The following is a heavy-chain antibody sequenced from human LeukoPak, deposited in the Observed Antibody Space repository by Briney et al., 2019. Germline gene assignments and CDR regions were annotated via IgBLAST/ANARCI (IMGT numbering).Heavy chain of an antibody. CDR2: IYSGGST. J-gene: IGHJ6*03. D-gene: IGHD3-10*01. CDR3: ARVITMVRVYYMDV. Sequence: GGSLRLSCAASGFTVSSNYMSWVRQAPGKGLEWVSVIYSGGSTYYADSVKGRFTISRDNSKNTLYLQMNSLRAEDTAVYYCARVITMVRVYYMDVWGKGTTVTISS. CDR1: GFTVSSNY. V-gene: IGHV3-66*01.